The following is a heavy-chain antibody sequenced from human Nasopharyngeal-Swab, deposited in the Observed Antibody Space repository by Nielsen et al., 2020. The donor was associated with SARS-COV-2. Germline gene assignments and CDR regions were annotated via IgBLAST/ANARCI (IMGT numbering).Heavy chain of an antibody. Sequence: GGSLRLSCAASGFTFSSYAMHWVRQAPGKGLEWVAVISYDGSKKYFVDSVKGRFTISRDNPMNRLYLQMDSLRAEDTAVYYCAGAPSPNSFYYFMDVWGKGTTVTVSS. CDR3: AGAPSPNSFYYFMDV. J-gene: IGHJ6*03. D-gene: IGHD3-10*01. CDR1: GFTFSSYA. CDR2: ISYDGSKK. V-gene: IGHV3-30*03.